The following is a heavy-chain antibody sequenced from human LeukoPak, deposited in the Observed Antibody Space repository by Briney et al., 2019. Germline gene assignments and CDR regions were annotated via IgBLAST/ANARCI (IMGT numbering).Heavy chain of an antibody. J-gene: IGHJ6*02. CDR3: ARDRGYCSSTSCSPGYYYGMDV. CDR2: IYYSGST. V-gene: IGHV4-59*01. D-gene: IGHD2-2*01. Sequence: PSETLSLTCTVSGGSISSYYWSWIRQPPGKGLEWIGYIYYSGSTNYNPSLKSRVTISVDTSKNQFSLKLSSVTAADTAVYYCARDRGYCSSTSCSPGYYYGMDVWGQGTTVTVSS. CDR1: GGSISSYY.